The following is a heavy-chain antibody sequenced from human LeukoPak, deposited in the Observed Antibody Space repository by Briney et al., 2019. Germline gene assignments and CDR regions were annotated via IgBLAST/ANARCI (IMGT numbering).Heavy chain of an antibody. Sequence: GGSLTSSCAASGFTFSSYWMNWVRQAPGKGLEWVANINQDGSEKYYVDSVTGRFTISRDNGKNSLYLQLNSLRAEDTAVYYCAREGPGEYFDYWGQGSLVAVSS. CDR1: GFTFSSYW. CDR3: AREGPGEYFDY. D-gene: IGHD1-14*01. CDR2: INQDGSEK. V-gene: IGHV3-7*01. J-gene: IGHJ4*02.